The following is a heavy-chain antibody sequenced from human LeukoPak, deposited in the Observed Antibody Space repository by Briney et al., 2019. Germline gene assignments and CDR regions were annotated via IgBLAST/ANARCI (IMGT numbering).Heavy chain of an antibody. CDR1: GYTLTELS. V-gene: IGHV1-24*01. D-gene: IGHD3-9*01. Sequence: ASVKVSCTVSGYTLTELSMHWVRQAPGKGLEWMGGFDPEDGETIYAQKFQGRVTMTEDTSTDTAYMELSSLRSEDTAVYYCATAGPGYFDWTFDYWGQGTLVTVSS. J-gene: IGHJ4*02. CDR2: FDPEDGET. CDR3: ATAGPGYFDWTFDY.